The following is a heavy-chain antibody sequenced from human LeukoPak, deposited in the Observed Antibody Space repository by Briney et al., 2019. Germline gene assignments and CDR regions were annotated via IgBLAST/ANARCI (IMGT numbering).Heavy chain of an antibody. J-gene: IGHJ4*02. D-gene: IGHD6-19*01. Sequence: GRSLRLSCAASGFTFSSYGMHWVRQAPGKGLEWVAVISYDGSNKYYADSVKGRFTISRDNSKNPLYLQMNSLRAEDTAVYYCAKVPGYSSGWYYFDYWGQGTLVTVSS. CDR2: ISYDGSNK. V-gene: IGHV3-30*18. CDR1: GFTFSSYG. CDR3: AKVPGYSSGWYYFDY.